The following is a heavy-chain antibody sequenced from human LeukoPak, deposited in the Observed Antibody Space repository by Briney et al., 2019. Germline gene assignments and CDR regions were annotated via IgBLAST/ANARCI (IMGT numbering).Heavy chain of an antibody. Sequence: ASVKVSCKTSGYTFTSYGISWVRQAPGQGLEWMGWINPNSGGTNYAQKFQGRVTMTRDTSISTAYMELSRLRSDDTAVYYCARVGDILTWGQGTLVTVSS. CDR3: ARVGDILT. CDR2: INPNSGGT. J-gene: IGHJ5*02. D-gene: IGHD3-9*01. V-gene: IGHV1-2*02. CDR1: GYTFTSYG.